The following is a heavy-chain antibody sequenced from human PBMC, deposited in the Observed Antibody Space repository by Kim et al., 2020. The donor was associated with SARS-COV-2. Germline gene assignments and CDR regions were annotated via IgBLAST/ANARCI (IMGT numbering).Heavy chain of an antibody. V-gene: IGHV1-46*03. CDR2: INPSGGST. D-gene: IGHD3-10*01. CDR1: GYTFTSSH. CDR3: ARGTWGGGGWGYGSGQYNRFAP. Sequence: ASVKVSCKASGYTFTSSHIQWVRQAPGQGLEWMGIINPSGGSTIYAQKLQGRVTMTRDTSTGTVYMELSSLRSEDTALYYCARGTWGGGGWGYGSGQYNRFAPWARAPWSPSPQ. J-gene: IGHJ5*02.